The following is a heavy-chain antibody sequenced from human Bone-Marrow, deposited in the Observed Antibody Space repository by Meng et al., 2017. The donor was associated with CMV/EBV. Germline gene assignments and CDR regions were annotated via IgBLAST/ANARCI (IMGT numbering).Heavy chain of an antibody. Sequence: GSLRPSCVASGFTFSSYAMSWVRQAPGKGLEWIGEINHSGSTNYNPSLKSRVTISVDTSKNQFSLKLSSVTAADTAVYYCAREGTGIHNPIHDYWGQGTLVTVSS. D-gene: IGHD7-27*01. V-gene: IGHV4-34*01. J-gene: IGHJ4*02. CDR1: GFTFSSYA. CDR3: AREGTGIHNPIHDY. CDR2: INHSGST.